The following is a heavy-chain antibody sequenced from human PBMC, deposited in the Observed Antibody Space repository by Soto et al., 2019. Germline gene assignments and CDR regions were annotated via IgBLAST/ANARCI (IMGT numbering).Heavy chain of an antibody. D-gene: IGHD3-22*01. Sequence: QVQLVESGGGVVQPGRSLRLSCAASGFTFSSYGMHWVRQAPGKGLEWVAVIWYDGSNKYYADSVKGRFTISRDNSKNTLYLQMNSLRAEDTAVYYCARGYYYDSSGDVEFDPWGQGTLVTVSS. J-gene: IGHJ5*02. CDR1: GFTFSSYG. CDR2: IWYDGSNK. CDR3: ARGYYYDSSGDVEFDP. V-gene: IGHV3-33*01.